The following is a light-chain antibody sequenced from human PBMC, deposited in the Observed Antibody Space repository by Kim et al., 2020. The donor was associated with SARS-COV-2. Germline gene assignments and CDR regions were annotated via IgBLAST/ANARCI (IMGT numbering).Light chain of an antibody. V-gene: IGLV3-9*01. CDR1: NIGSKN. CDR2: RDD. CDR3: QLWDSTTAV. Sequence: SYELTQPLSVSVALGQTARITCGINNIGSKNVHWYQQKPGQAPVLVIYRDDNRPSGIPERFSGSNSGNTATLTISRAQAGDEADYYCQLWDSTTAVFGGGTQLTVL. J-gene: IGLJ3*02.